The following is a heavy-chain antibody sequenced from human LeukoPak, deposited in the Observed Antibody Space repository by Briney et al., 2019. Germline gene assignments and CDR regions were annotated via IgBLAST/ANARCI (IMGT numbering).Heavy chain of an antibody. CDR2: IRYDGSNK. Sequence: PGGSLRLSCAASGFILSDHYMDWVRQAPGKGLEWVAFIRYDGSNKYYADSVKGRFTISRDNSKNTLYLQMNSLRAEDTAVYYCAKDPGTGTTPWDAFDIWGQGTMVTVSS. V-gene: IGHV3-30*02. J-gene: IGHJ3*02. D-gene: IGHD1-1*01. CDR1: GFILSDHY. CDR3: AKDPGTGTTPWDAFDI.